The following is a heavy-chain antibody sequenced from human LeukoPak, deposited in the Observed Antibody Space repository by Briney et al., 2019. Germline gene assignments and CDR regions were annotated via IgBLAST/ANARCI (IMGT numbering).Heavy chain of an antibody. CDR1: GFTFSSYN. CDR3: ARDPGIAPLYYYYMDV. J-gene: IGHJ6*03. CDR2: ISSSSSYI. Sequence: GGSLRLSCAASGFTFSSYNMNWVRQTPGQGLEWVSSISSSSSYIYYADSVKGRFTISRDNAKNSLYLQMNSLRAEDTAVYYCARDPGIAPLYYYYMDVWGKGTTVTVSS. D-gene: IGHD6-13*01. V-gene: IGHV3-21*04.